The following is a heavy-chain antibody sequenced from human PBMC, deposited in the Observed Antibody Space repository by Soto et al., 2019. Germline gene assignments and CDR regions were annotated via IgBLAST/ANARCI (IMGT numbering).Heavy chain of an antibody. D-gene: IGHD6-19*01. Sequence: GGSLRLSCAASGFSFSTCAMHWVRQAPGRGLEWVAVISYDGRNKYYADSEQGRFTISRDNSKNTVYLELNSLKIDDTAVYYSARALTGAVAVTDHWGQGTLVTVSS. J-gene: IGHJ4*02. CDR3: ARALTGAVAVTDH. V-gene: IGHV3-30*04. CDR2: ISYDGRNK. CDR1: GFSFSTCA.